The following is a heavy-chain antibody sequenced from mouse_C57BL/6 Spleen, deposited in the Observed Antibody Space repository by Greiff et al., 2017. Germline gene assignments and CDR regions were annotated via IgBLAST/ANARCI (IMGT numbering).Heavy chain of an antibody. CDR3: ALSITTVVGGFGY. Sequence: QVQLQQSGPGLVQPSQSLSITCTVSGFSFTSYGVHWVRQSPGKGLEWLGVIWSGGSTDYNAAFISRLSISKDNSKCQVFFKMNSLQADDTAIYYCALSITTVVGGFGYWGQGTTLTVSS. J-gene: IGHJ2*01. CDR1: GFSFTSYG. CDR2: IWSGGST. D-gene: IGHD1-1*01. V-gene: IGHV2-2*01.